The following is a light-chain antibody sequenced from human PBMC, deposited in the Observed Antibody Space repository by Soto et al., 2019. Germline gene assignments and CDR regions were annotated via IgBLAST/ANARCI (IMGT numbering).Light chain of an antibody. J-gene: IGKJ1*01. V-gene: IGKV1-39*01. CDR1: DKMSRY. CDR3: QQSYSTPRT. CDR2: AAS. Sequence: DIQLIQSPSPLSASVGDRVTITCRANDKMSRYLNWYQQKPGKAPKLLIYAASNLQSGVPSRFSGSGSGADFILTISSLQPEDSATYYCQQSYSTPRTFGQGTKVEVK.